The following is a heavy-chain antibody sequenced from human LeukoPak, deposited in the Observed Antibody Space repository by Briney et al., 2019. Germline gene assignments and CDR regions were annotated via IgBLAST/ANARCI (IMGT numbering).Heavy chain of an antibody. CDR2: VKSKSAGETT. J-gene: IGHJ4*02. V-gene: IGHV3-15*01. CDR3: TLIQGWGSGSYYRDF. D-gene: IGHD3-10*01. Sequence: GGSLRLSCAASGLSISNDRMSWVRQAPGKGLEWVARVKSKSAGETTDYAAPVKGRFTISRDESKNTLYLQMNSLKTEDTAVYYCTLIQGWGSGSYYRDFWGQGTLVTVSS. CDR1: GLSISNDR.